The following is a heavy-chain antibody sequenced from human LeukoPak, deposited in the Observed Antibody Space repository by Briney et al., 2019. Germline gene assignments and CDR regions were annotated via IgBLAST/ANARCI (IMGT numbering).Heavy chain of an antibody. J-gene: IGHJ4*02. CDR1: GGSFSGYY. CDR3: ARTDSSGWSIYFDY. CDR2: INHSGST. D-gene: IGHD6-19*01. V-gene: IGHV4-34*01. Sequence: SETLSLTCAVYGGSFSGYYCRWIRQPPGKGLEWIGEINHSGSTNYNPSLKSRVTISVDTSKNQFSLKLSSVTAADTAVYYCARTDSSGWSIYFDYWGQGTLVTVSS.